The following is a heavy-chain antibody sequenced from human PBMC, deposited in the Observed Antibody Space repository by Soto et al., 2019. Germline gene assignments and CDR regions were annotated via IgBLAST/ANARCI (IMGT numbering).Heavy chain of an antibody. V-gene: IGHV1-69*13. D-gene: IGHD3-9*01. CDR3: ARSWGVVLTGYSLFDY. Sequence: SVKVSCKASGGTFSSYAISWVRQAPGQGLEWMGGIIPIFGTANHAQKFQGRVTITADESTSTAYMELSSLRSEDTAVYYCARSWGVVLTGYSLFDYWGQGTLVTVSS. CDR2: IIPIFGTA. J-gene: IGHJ4*02. CDR1: GGTFSSYA.